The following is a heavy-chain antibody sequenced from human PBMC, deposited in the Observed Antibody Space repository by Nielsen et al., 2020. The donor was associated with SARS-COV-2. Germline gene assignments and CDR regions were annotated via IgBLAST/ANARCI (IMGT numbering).Heavy chain of an antibody. V-gene: IGHV1-69*13. CDR1: GYAFTSYY. Sequence: SVKVSCKASGYAFTSYYIHWVRQAPGQGLEWMGGIIPIFGTANYAQKFQGRVTITADESTSTAYMELSSLRSEDTAVYYCARAPVVLGSFDIWGQGTMVTVSS. CDR2: IIPIFGTA. CDR3: ARAPVVLGSFDI. J-gene: IGHJ3*02. D-gene: IGHD4-23*01.